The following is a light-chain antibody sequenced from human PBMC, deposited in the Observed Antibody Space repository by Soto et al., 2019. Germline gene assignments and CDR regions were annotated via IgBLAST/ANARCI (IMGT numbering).Light chain of an antibody. V-gene: IGLV2-14*01. Sequence: QSALTQPASVSGSPGQSITISYTGTSSDVGGYNYVSWYQQHPGKAPKLMIYEVSNRPSGVSNRFSGSKSGNTASLTISGLQAEDEADYHCSSYTSSSTWVFGGGTKVTVL. J-gene: IGLJ3*02. CDR3: SSYTSSSTWV. CDR1: SSDVGGYNY. CDR2: EVS.